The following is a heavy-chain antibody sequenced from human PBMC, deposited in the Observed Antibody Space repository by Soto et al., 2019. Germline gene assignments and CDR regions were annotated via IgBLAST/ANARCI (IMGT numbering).Heavy chain of an antibody. CDR1: GFTFSSSG. Sequence: GGSLRLSCAASGFTFSSSGIHWVRQAPGKGLEWVAVISYDGSNKYYADSVKGRFTISRDNSKNTLYLQMNSLRAEDTAVYYCAKDLGKQLAVSIYYYYGMDVWGQGTTVTVSS. J-gene: IGHJ6*02. CDR3: AKDLGKQLAVSIYYYYGMDV. V-gene: IGHV3-30*18. CDR2: ISYDGSNK. D-gene: IGHD6-6*01.